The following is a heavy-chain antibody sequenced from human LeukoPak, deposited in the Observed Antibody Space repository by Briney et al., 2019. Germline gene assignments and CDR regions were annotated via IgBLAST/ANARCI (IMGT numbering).Heavy chain of an antibody. CDR2: IIPIFGTA. CDR3: ATEMVRGVRGWFDP. Sequence: SVKVSCKASGGTFSSYAISWVRQAPGQGLEWMGGIIPIFGTASYAQKFQGRVTITADESTSTAYMELSSLRSEDTAVYYCATEMVRGVRGWFDPWGQGTLVTVSS. V-gene: IGHV1-69*13. J-gene: IGHJ5*02. D-gene: IGHD3-10*01. CDR1: GGTFSSYA.